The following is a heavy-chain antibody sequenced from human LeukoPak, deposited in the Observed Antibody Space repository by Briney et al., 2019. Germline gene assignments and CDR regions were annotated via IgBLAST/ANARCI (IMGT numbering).Heavy chain of an antibody. CDR2: INPNSGGT. D-gene: IGHD3-10*01. V-gene: IGHV1-2*02. CDR1: GYTFTGYY. J-gene: IGHJ6*02. CDR3: ARVYYYGSGSGMDYYYYGMDV. Sequence: ASVKVSCKASGYTFTGYYMHWVRQAPGQGLEWMGWINPNSGGTNYAQKFQGRVTMTRDTSISTAYMELSRLRSDDTAVYYCARVYYYGSGSGMDYYYYGMDVWGQGTTVTASS.